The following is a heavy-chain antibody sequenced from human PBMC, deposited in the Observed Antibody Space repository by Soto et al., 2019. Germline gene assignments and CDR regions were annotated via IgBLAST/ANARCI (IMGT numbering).Heavy chain of an antibody. CDR2: ISYDGSNK. D-gene: IGHD1-1*01. CDR1: GFTLSSYA. J-gene: IGHJ4*02. V-gene: IGHV3-30-3*01. Sequence: PGGSLRLSWAAAGFTLSSYAMHWVRQAPGKGLEWVAVISYDGSNKYYSDSVKGRFTISRDNSTNTLYLHMNSLRAEYTAVYYCARVRGRWNDGVYYFDYWGQGTLVTVSS. CDR3: ARVRGRWNDGVYYFDY.